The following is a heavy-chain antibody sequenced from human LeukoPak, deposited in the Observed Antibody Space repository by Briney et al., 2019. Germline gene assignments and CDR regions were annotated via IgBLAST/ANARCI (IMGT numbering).Heavy chain of an antibody. J-gene: IGHJ4*02. CDR2: INAGTGKT. CDR1: GYRFTSDMYA. V-gene: IGHV1-3*01. CDR3: ARDSDSSGWSWVY. Sequence: ASVKVSCKASGYRFTSDMYAIHWMRQAPGHRLEWLGYINAGTGKTMYSQKFQGRVTITGDTYASTVSMELSSLTSGDTATYYCARDSDSSGWSWVYWGQGTLLIVSS. D-gene: IGHD6-19*01.